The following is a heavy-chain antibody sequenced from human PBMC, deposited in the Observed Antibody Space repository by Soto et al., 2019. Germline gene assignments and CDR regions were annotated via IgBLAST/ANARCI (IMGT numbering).Heavy chain of an antibody. CDR2: VSWTNISF. D-gene: IGHD5-18*01. J-gene: IGHJ4*01. CDR1: GFTFGDYA. V-gene: IGHV3-9*01. CDR3: AKDRNTAMVTGDFDY. Sequence: GGSLRLSCAASGFTFGDYAMHWVRQVPGRCLEWVSGVSWTNISFGYADSVKGRFTISRDNAKNSLYLQMNSLRREDTAFYYCAKDRNTAMVTGDFDYWGHGXLVTVYS.